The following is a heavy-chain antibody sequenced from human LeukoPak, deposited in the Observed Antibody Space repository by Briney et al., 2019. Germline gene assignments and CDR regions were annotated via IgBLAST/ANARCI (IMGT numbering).Heavy chain of an antibody. V-gene: IGHV3-53*05. Sequence: GGSLRLSCAASGFTVSSNYMSWVRQAPGKGLEWVSVIYSGGSTYYADSVKGRFTISRDNSKNTLYLQMNSLRAEDTAVYYCASPKGGGYSYGTPFDYWGQGTLVTVSS. CDR2: IYSGGST. CDR1: GFTVSSNY. D-gene: IGHD5-18*01. CDR3: ASPKGGGYSYGTPFDY. J-gene: IGHJ4*02.